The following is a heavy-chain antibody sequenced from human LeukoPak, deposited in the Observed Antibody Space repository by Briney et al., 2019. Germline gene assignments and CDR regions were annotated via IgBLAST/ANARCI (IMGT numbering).Heavy chain of an antibody. Sequence: GRSLRLSCAASGFTFSSYWMSWVRQAPGKGLEWVANIKQDGSEKYYVDSVKGRFTISRDNAKNSLYLQMNSLRAEDTAVYYCAREYCSGGSCYSYFDYWGQGTLVTVSS. CDR2: IKQDGSEK. CDR1: GFTFSSYW. CDR3: AREYCSGGSCYSYFDY. J-gene: IGHJ4*02. V-gene: IGHV3-7*01. D-gene: IGHD2-15*01.